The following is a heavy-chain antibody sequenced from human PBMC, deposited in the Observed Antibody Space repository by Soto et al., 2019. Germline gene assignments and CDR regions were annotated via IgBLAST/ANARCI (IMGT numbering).Heavy chain of an antibody. V-gene: IGHV1-8*01. D-gene: IGHD3-3*01. CDR1: GYTFTSYD. CDR3: ARVFWSGYYGCYGMDV. Sequence: QVQLVQSGAEVKKPGASVKVSCKASGYTFTSYDINWVRQATGQGLEWMGWMNPNSGNTGYAQKFQGRVTMTRNPSISTAYMELSSLRSEDTAVYYCARVFWSGYYGCYGMDVWGQGTTVTVSS. J-gene: IGHJ6*02. CDR2: MNPNSGNT.